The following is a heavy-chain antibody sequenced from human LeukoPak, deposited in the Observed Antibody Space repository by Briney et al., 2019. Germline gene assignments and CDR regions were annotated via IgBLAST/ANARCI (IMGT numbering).Heavy chain of an antibody. Sequence: GGSLRLSCAASGFTFNNYVMNWVRQAPGKGLEWVSAITDSSTSTYYADSVKGRFTISRHNSKNTLYLQMNSLRAEDTAVYYCAKGTDIVVVTAILDYWGQGTLVTVSS. CDR1: GFTFNNYV. CDR2: ITDSSTST. V-gene: IGHV3-23*01. CDR3: AKGTDIVVVTAILDY. J-gene: IGHJ4*02. D-gene: IGHD2-21*02.